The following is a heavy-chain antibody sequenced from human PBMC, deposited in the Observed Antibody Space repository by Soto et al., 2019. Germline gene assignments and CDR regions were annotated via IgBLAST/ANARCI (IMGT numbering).Heavy chain of an antibody. CDR1: GGTFSSYA. D-gene: IGHD6-13*01. CDR3: ARAPLDSIAAAGTDY. J-gene: IGHJ4*02. V-gene: IGHV1-69*13. Sequence: SVKVSCKASGGTFSSYAISWVRQAPGQGLEWMGGIIPIFGTANYAQKFQGRVTITADESTSTAYMELSSLRSEDTAVYYCARAPLDSIAAAGTDYWGQGTLVTVSS. CDR2: IIPIFGTA.